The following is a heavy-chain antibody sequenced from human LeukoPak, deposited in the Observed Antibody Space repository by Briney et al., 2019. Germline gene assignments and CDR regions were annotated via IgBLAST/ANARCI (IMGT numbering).Heavy chain of an antibody. Sequence: GGSLRLSCAASGFTFSSYWMHWVRQAPGKGLQWVSSISESSSFIQYADSLKGRFAISRDNAKNSLYLQMNSLRAEDTAVYYCARQRGYCSSGVCRGWFDPWGQGTLVTVSS. D-gene: IGHD2-8*01. CDR1: GFTFSSYW. CDR3: ARQRGYCSSGVCRGWFDP. CDR2: ISESSSFI. J-gene: IGHJ5*02. V-gene: IGHV3-21*01.